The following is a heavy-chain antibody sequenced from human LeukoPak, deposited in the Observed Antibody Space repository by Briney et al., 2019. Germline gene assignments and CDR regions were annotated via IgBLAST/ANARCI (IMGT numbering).Heavy chain of an antibody. V-gene: IGHV1-2*02. CDR1: GYTFTRYY. CDR2: INPNSGGT. Sequence: ASVKVSCKASGYTFTRYYVNWVRQAPGQGLEWMGWINPNSGGTNYAQKFQGRVTMTRATSITTVYMELSRLRSDETAVFYCASFEVGAWGQGTLVTVSS. D-gene: IGHD3-10*01. J-gene: IGHJ5*02. CDR3: ASFEVGA.